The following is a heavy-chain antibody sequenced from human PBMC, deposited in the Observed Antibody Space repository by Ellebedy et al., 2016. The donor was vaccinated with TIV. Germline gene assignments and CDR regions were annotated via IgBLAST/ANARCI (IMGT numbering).Heavy chain of an antibody. V-gene: IGHV1-69*10. CDR3: AARYTYGVEGGLGHNYYFDH. Sequence: AASVKVSCKASGGTFSDYVINWVRQAPGQGLEWVGGIIPILGIANYAQNLQGRVTITADKSTTTAYMELSSLRSDDTAVFYCAARYTYGVEGGLGHNYYFDHWGQGTLVTVSS. J-gene: IGHJ4*02. CDR2: IIPILGIA. CDR1: GGTFSDYV. D-gene: IGHD5-18*01.